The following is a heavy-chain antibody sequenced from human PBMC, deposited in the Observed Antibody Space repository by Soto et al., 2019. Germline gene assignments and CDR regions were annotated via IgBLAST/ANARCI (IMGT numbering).Heavy chain of an antibody. D-gene: IGHD5-18*01. CDR1: GGSISSSSYY. CDR2: IYYTGST. V-gene: IGHV4-61*01. CDR3: AREAPDTAIVAGMDV. Sequence: TSETLSLTCTVSGGSISSSSYYWGWIRQPPGKGLEWIGYIYYTGSTNYNPSLKSRVTISVDTSRNQFSLKLSSVTAADTALYYCAREAPDTAIVAGMDVWGQGTTVTVSS. J-gene: IGHJ6*02.